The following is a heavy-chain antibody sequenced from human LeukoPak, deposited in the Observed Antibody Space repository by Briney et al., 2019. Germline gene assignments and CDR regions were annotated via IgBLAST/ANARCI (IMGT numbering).Heavy chain of an antibody. Sequence: GESLKISCKGSGYSFTSYWIGWVRQMPGKGLEWMGIIYPGDSDTRYSPSFQGQVTISADKSISTAYLQWSSLKASDTAMYYCARPASGYCSSTSCYTFFDYWGQGTLVTVSS. CDR3: ARPASGYCSSTSCYTFFDY. V-gene: IGHV5-51*01. CDR1: GYSFTSYW. D-gene: IGHD2-2*02. CDR2: IYPGDSDT. J-gene: IGHJ4*02.